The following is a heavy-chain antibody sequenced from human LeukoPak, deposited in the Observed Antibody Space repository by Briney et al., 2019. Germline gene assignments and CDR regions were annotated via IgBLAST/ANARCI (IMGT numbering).Heavy chain of an antibody. D-gene: IGHD3-22*01. J-gene: IGHJ4*02. CDR2: INPNSGGT. Sequence: GASVKVSCKASGYTFTGYYMHWVRQAPGQGLEWMGWINPNSGGTNYAQKFQGRVTMTRDTSTSTAYMELRSLRSDDTAVYYCARVPVYYDSPLFRYWGQGTLVTVSS. CDR1: GYTFTGYY. V-gene: IGHV1-2*02. CDR3: ARVPVYYDSPLFRY.